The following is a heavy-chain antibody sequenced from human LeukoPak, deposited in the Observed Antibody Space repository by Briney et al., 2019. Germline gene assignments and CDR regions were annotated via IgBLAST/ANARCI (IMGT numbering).Heavy chain of an antibody. CDR3: ARGRGGSRASDY. CDR1: GGSISSGDYY. V-gene: IGHV4-30-4*01. CDR2: INHSGST. J-gene: IGHJ4*02. Sequence: SQTLSLTCTVSGGSISSGDYYWSWIRQPPGKGLEWIGEINHSGSTNYNPSLKSRVTISVDTSKNQFSLKLSSVTAADTAVYYCARGRGGSRASDYWGQGTLVTVSS. D-gene: IGHD1-26*01.